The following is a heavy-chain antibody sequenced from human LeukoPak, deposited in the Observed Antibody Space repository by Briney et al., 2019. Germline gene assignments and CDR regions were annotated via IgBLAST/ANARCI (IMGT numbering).Heavy chain of an antibody. CDR1: GYSFTSYW. V-gene: IGHV5-51*01. CDR3: ARTDYGGNSGGWFDP. CDR2: IYPGDSDT. Sequence: GESLKISCKGSGYSFTSYWIAWVRQMPGEGLEWMGIIYPGDSDTRYSPSFQGQVTISADKSISTAYLQWSSLKASDTAMYYCARTDYGGNSGGWFDPWGQGTLVTVSS. J-gene: IGHJ5*02. D-gene: IGHD4-23*01.